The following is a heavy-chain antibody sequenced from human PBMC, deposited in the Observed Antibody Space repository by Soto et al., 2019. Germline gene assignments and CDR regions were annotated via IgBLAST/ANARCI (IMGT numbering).Heavy chain of an antibody. D-gene: IGHD3-16*01. CDR2: TNPNSGNT. J-gene: IGHJ5*02. CDR1: GYTFTSYD. V-gene: IGHV1-8*01. CDR3: ARLKQDYAVA. Sequence: QVQLVQSGAEVKKPGASVKVSCKASGYTFTSYDINWVRLATGQGLEWVGWTNPNSGNTAYAQKCQGRVTMTRNTSISTAYMELSSLRSEDTAVYYCARLKQDYAVAWGQGTLVTVSS.